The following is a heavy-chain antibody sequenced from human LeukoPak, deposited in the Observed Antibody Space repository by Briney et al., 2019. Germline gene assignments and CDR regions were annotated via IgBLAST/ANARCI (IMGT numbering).Heavy chain of an antibody. J-gene: IGHJ4*02. V-gene: IGHV3-23*01. CDR2: ISGSGGST. CDR3: AKALISSSTNFDY. D-gene: IGHD2-2*01. Sequence: GGSLRLSCAASELTVSDDYMSGVRQAPGKGLEWVSAISGSGGSTYYADSVKGRFTMSRDNSKNTLYLQMNSLRAEDTAVYYCAKALISSSTNFDYWGQGTLVTVSS. CDR1: ELTVSDDY.